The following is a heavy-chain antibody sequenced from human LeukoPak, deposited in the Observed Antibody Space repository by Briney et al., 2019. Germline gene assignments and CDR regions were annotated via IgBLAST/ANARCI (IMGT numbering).Heavy chain of an antibody. Sequence: ASVKVSCKASGYTFTGYYMHWVRQAPGQGLEWMGWINPNSGGTNYAQKFQGRVTMTRDTSISTAYMELSRLRSDDTAVYYCAWSLGATMWGDAFDIWGQGTMVTVSS. CDR3: AWSLGATMWGDAFDI. CDR2: INPNSGGT. CDR1: GYTFTGYY. V-gene: IGHV1-2*02. D-gene: IGHD1-26*01. J-gene: IGHJ3*02.